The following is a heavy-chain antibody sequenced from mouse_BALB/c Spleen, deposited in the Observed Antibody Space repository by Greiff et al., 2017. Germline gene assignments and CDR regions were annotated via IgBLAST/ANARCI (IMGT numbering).Heavy chain of an antibody. Sequence: EVQLQQSGAELVRPGALVKLSCKASGFNIKDYYMHWVKQRPEQGLEWIGWIDPENGNTIYDPKFQGKASITADTSSNTAYLQLSSLTSEDTAVYYCAIGNYDYAMDYWGQGTSVTVSS. V-gene: IGHV14-1*02. CDR1: GFNIKDYY. CDR2: IDPENGNT. D-gene: IGHD2-1*01. J-gene: IGHJ4*01. CDR3: AIGNYDYAMDY.